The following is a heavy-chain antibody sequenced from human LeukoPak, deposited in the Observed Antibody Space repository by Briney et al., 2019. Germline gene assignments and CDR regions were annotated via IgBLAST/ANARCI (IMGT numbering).Heavy chain of an antibody. CDR2: IYSGGST. D-gene: IGHD3-22*01. CDR3: AKGLYYYDSSGFPA. V-gene: IGHV3-66*02. J-gene: IGHJ5*02. Sequence: PGGSLRLSCAASGFTVSSKYMSWVRQAPGKGLEWVSVIYSGGSTYYADYVKGRFTISRDNSKNTLYMQMNSLRAEDTAVYYCAKGLYYYDSSGFPAWGQGTLVTVSS. CDR1: GFTVSSKY.